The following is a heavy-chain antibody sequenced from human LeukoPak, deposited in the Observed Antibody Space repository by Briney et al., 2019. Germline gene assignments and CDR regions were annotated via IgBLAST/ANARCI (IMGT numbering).Heavy chain of an antibody. J-gene: IGHJ4*02. CDR1: GFTFSNYW. V-gene: IGHV3-7*01. Sequence: GGSLRLSCAASGFTFSNYWMNWVRQAPGKGLEWVANIKQDGSEKYYVDSVKGRFTISRDNAKNSLYLQMNSLRAEDTAVYYCARDRYFGYWGRGTLVTVSS. CDR2: IKQDGSEK. CDR3: ARDRYFGY.